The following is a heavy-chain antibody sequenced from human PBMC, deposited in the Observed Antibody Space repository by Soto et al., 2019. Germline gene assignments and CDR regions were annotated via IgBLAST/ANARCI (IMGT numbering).Heavy chain of an antibody. D-gene: IGHD2-15*01. J-gene: IGHJ5*02. V-gene: IGHV4-59*01. Sequence: XXTLSLTCTVSGGSMSDYDWGWVRQPPGKGLEWIGYIYSSGSTNYNPSLKSRVTISFDASKNEISLQVRSATAADAAVYYCARDLKEYCSDGKCNWFDPWGQGTLVTVSS. CDR2: IYSSGST. CDR1: GGSMSDYD. CDR3: ARDLKEYCSDGKCNWFDP.